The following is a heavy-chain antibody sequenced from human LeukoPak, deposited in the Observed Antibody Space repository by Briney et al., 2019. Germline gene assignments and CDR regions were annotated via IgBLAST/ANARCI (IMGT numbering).Heavy chain of an antibody. V-gene: IGHV3-30*04. CDR1: GFNFMSHA. Sequence: GGSLRLSCTASGFNFMSHAMHWIRLAPGKGLEWVTVISYGGNNQYYAASVKGRFTISRDNSRNTLYLQMNSLRAEDTALYYCARDSEWTFDLWGQGTMVTVSS. CDR3: ARDSEWTFDL. D-gene: IGHD3-3*01. CDR2: ISYGGNNQ. J-gene: IGHJ3*01.